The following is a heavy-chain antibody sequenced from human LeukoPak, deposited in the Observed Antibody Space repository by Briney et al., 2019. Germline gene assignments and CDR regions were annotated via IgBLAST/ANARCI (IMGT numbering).Heavy chain of an antibody. CDR3: ARHPAAAGLRYAYYFDY. CDR1: GGSIIIYY. Sequence: SETLSLTCTVSGGSIIIYYWSCIRQPPEKGLEWIGYIYTSGSTSYNPSLKSRVTIAVDTSKNQFCLKLSSVTAADTAVYYCARHPAAAGLRYAYYFDYWGQGTLVTVSS. J-gene: IGHJ4*02. V-gene: IGHV4-4*09. CDR2: IYTSGST. D-gene: IGHD6-13*01.